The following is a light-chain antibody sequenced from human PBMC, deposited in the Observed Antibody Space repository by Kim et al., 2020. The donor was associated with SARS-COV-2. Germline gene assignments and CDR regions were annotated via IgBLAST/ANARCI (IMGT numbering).Light chain of an antibody. V-gene: IGLV3-1*01. CDR2: QDS. J-gene: IGLJ1*01. CDR1: KLGDKY. Sequence: SYELTQPPSVSVSPGQTASITCSGDKLGDKYACWYQQKPGQSPVLVIYQDSKRPSGIPERFSGSNSGSTATLTISGTQAMDEADYYCQAWDSSTAVFGTG. CDR3: QAWDSSTAV.